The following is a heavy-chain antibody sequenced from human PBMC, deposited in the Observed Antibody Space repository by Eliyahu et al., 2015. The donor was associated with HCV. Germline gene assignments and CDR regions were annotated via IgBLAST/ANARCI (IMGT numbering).Heavy chain of an antibody. J-gene: IGHJ5*02. D-gene: IGHD3-16*01. Sequence: QVQLQESGPGLVKPSETLSLTCXVSGGSVSSGSYCWSWIRQPPGKGLEWIGGVYYSGSTNYNPSLKSRVTISVDTSKNQFSLKLRSVTAADTAVYYCASAYEGNWFDPWGQGTLVTVSS. CDR3: ASAYEGNWFDP. CDR2: VYYSGST. V-gene: IGHV4-61*01. CDR1: GGSVSSGSYC.